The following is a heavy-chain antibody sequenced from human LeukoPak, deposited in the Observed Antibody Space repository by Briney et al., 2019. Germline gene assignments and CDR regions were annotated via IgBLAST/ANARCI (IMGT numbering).Heavy chain of an antibody. Sequence: SETLPLTCTVSDGSISYNYWSWIRQPVGRGLEWIGRIYTSGSTNYNPSLKSRVTISVDKPKNQLSLKLSPVTAADTAVYYCARDRGIMAVADSWGQGTLVTVSS. V-gene: IGHV4-4*07. CDR2: IYTSGST. J-gene: IGHJ4*02. CDR1: DGSISYNY. CDR3: ARDRGIMAVADS. D-gene: IGHD6-19*01.